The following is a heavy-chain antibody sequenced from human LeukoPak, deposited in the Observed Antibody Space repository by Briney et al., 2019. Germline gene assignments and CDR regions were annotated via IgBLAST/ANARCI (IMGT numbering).Heavy chain of an antibody. D-gene: IGHD3-3*01. CDR1: GGSISSYY. J-gene: IGHJ5*02. CDR2: IYTSGST. V-gene: IGHV4-4*07. Sequence: SETLSLTCTVSGGSISSYYWSWIRQPAGKGLEWIGRIYTSGSTNYNPSLKSRVTMSVDTSKNQFSLKLSSMTAADTAVYYCARLRFLEWSSGPNWFDPWGQGTLVTVSS. CDR3: ARLRFLEWSSGPNWFDP.